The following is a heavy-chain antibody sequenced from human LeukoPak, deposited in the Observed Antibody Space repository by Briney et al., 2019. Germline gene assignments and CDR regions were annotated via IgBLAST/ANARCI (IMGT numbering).Heavy chain of an antibody. V-gene: IGHV3-53*01. CDR3: ARGAANWGFRFVY. CDR1: GFTVSSNY. D-gene: IGHD7-27*01. Sequence: GGSLRLSCAASGFTVSSNYMTWVRQAPGKGLEWVSVIYSGGSTYYADSVKGRFIISRDKSKNTLYLQMNSLRAEDTAVYYCARGAANWGFRFVYWGQGTPVTVSS. J-gene: IGHJ4*02. CDR2: IYSGGST.